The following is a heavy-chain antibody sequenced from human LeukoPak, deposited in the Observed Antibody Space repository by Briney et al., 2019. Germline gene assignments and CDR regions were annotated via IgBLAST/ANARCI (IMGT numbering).Heavy chain of an antibody. V-gene: IGHV3-7*01. D-gene: IGHD1-26*01. CDR1: GFTFSSYW. Sequence: PGGSLRLSCAASGFTFSSYWMSWVRQAPGKGLEWVANIKQDGSEKYYVDSVKGRFTISRDNVKNSLYLQMNSLRAEDTAVYYCARDIALLDFDYWGQGTLVTVSS. CDR3: ARDIALLDFDY. J-gene: IGHJ4*02. CDR2: IKQDGSEK.